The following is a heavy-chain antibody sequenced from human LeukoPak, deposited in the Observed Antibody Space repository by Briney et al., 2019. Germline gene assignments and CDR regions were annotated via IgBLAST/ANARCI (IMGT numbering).Heavy chain of an antibody. CDR2: ISNDAVRT. Sequence: GGSLRLSCAASGFTFTSYAMHWVRQAPGKGLEYDSAISNDAVRTFYGNSVRGRFTISRDNSKNTLYLHMGSLRPEDMAVYYCARDLSGGGLDYWGQGALVTVSS. J-gene: IGHJ4*02. CDR3: ARDLSGGGLDY. CDR1: GFTFTSYA. V-gene: IGHV3-64*01. D-gene: IGHD3-10*01.